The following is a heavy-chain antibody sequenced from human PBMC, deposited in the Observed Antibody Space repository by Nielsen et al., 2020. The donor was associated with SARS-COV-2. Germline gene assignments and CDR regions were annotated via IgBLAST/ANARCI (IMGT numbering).Heavy chain of an antibody. CDR2: ISSDGRTI. Sequence: GESLKISCAASGFSFSDSFMGWIRLAPGKGLEWVSYISSDGRTIYYADSVKGRFTISRDNPKNLLFLQMDSLRAEDTAVYYCAKVAVWFGESDWSPQFDYWGQGTLVTVSS. D-gene: IGHD3-10*01. CDR3: AKVAVWFGESDWSPQFDY. J-gene: IGHJ4*02. V-gene: IGHV3-11*01. CDR1: GFSFSDSF.